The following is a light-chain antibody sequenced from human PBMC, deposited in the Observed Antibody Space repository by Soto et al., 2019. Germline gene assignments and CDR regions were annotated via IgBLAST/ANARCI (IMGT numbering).Light chain of an antibody. CDR2: DDR. CDR1: NIGSER. V-gene: IGLV3-21*02. J-gene: IGLJ1*01. CDR3: QVWDRSSDHYV. Sequence: SYELTQPPSVSVAPGQTARITCGGNNIGSERVHWYQQKPGQAPVLAVYDDRDRPSGIPERFSGSNSGNTATLTISRVEAGDEADYYCQVWDRSSDHYVFGTGTKVTVL.